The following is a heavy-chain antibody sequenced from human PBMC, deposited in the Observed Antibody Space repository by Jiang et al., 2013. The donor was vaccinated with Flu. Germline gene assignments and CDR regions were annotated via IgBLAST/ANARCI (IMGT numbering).Heavy chain of an antibody. J-gene: IGHJ4*02. V-gene: IGHV1-8*01. Sequence: SGAEVKKPGASVKVSCKASGYTFTSYDINWVRQATGQGLEWMGWMNPNSGNTGYAQKFQGRVTMARNTSISTAYMELSSLRSEDTAVYYCARGRWIQLWLLKGYFDYWAREPWSPSPQ. CDR3: ARGRWIQLWLLKGYFDY. CDR1: GYTFTSYD. D-gene: IGHD5-18*01. CDR2: MNPNSGNT.